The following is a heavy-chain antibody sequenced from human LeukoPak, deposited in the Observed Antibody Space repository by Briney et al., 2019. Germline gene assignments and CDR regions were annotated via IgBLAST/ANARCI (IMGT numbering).Heavy chain of an antibody. CDR2: IKQDGSEK. CDR3: ARGVECSTSCHFYYYYYYMDV. J-gene: IGHJ6*03. D-gene: IGHD2-2*01. Sequence: PGGSLRLSCAASGFSFTTYWMSWVRQAPGKGLEWVANIKQDGSEKYYVDSVKGRFTISRDNAKNSLYLQMNSLRAEDTAVYYCARGVECSTSCHFYYYYYYMDVWGKGTTVTVSS. CDR1: GFSFTTYW. V-gene: IGHV3-7*01.